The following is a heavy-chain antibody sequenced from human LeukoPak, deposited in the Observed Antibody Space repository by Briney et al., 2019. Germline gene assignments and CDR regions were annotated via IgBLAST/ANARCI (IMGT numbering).Heavy chain of an antibody. CDR3: ARFSRPGDNIGHYLDH. V-gene: IGHV4-59*01. D-gene: IGHD3-16*01. Sequence: PSETLSLTCTVSGASISSYYWSWIRQPPGKGLEWIAYTLYSGDTNYNPSLKSRVTISVDTSKNQFSLKLSSVTAADTAVYYCARFSRPGDNIGHYLDHWGQGTLVTVSS. CDR2: TLYSGDT. CDR1: GASISSYY. J-gene: IGHJ4*02.